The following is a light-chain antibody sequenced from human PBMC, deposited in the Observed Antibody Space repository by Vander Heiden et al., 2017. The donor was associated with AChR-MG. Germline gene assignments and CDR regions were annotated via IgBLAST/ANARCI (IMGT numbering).Light chain of an antibody. CDR2: QDM. V-gene: IGLV3-1*01. J-gene: IGLJ2*01. CDR1: KLGDTY. CDR3: QAWDSTTVG. Sequence: SSEMTQPPSLSVSPGQTARITCSGDKLGDTYVSWYQQRPGQSPVLVIYQDMKRPSGVPERFSGSNSGDTATLTISGTQTMDEADYYCQAWDSTTVGFGGGTKLTVL.